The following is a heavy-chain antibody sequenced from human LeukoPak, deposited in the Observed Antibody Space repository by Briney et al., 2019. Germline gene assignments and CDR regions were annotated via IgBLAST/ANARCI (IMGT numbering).Heavy chain of an antibody. V-gene: IGHV4-34*01. CDR2: INHSGST. CDR3: ARAPDYFYYYYMDV. J-gene: IGHJ6*03. Sequence: SETLSLTCAVYGGSFSGYYWSWIRQPPGKGLEWIGEINHSGSTNYNPSLKSRVTMSVDTSKNQFSLKLSSVTAADTTVYYCARAPDYFYYYYMDVWGKGTTVTISS. CDR1: GGSFSGYY.